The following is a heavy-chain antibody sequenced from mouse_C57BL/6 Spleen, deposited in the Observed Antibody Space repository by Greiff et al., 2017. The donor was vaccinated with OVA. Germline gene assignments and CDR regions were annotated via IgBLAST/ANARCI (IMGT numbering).Heavy chain of an antibody. CDR2: IYPRSGNT. D-gene: IGHD1-1*01. V-gene: IGHV1-81*01. J-gene: IGHJ2*01. Sequence: QVQLKQSGAELARPGASVKLSCKASGYTFTSYGISWVKQRTGQGLEWIGEIYPRSGNTYYNEKFKGKATLTADKSSSTAYMELRSLTSEDSAVYFCARGKFITTVVATDYFDYWGQGTTLTVSS. CDR1: GYTFTSYG. CDR3: ARGKFITTVVATDYFDY.